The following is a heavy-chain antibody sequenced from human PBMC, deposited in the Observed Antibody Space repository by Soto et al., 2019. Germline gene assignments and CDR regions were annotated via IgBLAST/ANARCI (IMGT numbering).Heavy chain of an antibody. D-gene: IGHD3-22*01. CDR2: IDPSDSYT. CDR3: ARLLTDYDSSGYYYPYGMDV. Sequence: PGESLKISCKGFGYSFTTYWIAWVRQMPGKGLEWMGRIDPSDSYTSYSPSFQGHVTISADKSISTAYLQWSSLKASDTAMYYCARLLTDYDSSGYYYPYGMDVWGQGTTVTVSS. J-gene: IGHJ6*02. V-gene: IGHV5-10-1*01. CDR1: GYSFTTYW.